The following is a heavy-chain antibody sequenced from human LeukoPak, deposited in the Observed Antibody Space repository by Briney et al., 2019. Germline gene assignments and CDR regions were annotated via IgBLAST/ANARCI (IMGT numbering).Heavy chain of an antibody. V-gene: IGHV4-34*01. Sequence: TSETLSLTCAVYGGSFSGYYWSWIRQPPGKGLEWIGEINHSGSTNYNPSLKSRVTISVDTSKNQFSLKLSSVTAADTAVYYCARLPPPIAVAGKSIYYYGMDVWGQGTTVTVSS. CDR3: ARLPPPIAVAGKSIYYYGMDV. J-gene: IGHJ6*02. CDR2: INHSGST. CDR1: GGSFSGYY. D-gene: IGHD6-19*01.